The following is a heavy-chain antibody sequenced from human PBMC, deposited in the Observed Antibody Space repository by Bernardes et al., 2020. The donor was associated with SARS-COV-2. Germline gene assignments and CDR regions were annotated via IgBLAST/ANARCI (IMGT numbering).Heavy chain of an antibody. CDR2: TYYRSKWYT. J-gene: IGHJ6*02. CDR1: GDSVSSESSR. D-gene: IGHD1-1*01. Sequence: LSPTCAISGDSVSSESSRWPWIRQSPSRGLEWLGVTYYRSKWYTDYAVSVKNRLPIKPDTPKNHFSLQLTAVTPEDTAVYYCTRASITLVLGPLGLGPWGYKYKGMEVWGQGSTVTVSS. V-gene: IGHV6-1*01. CDR3: TRASITLVLGPLGLGPWGYKYKGMEV.